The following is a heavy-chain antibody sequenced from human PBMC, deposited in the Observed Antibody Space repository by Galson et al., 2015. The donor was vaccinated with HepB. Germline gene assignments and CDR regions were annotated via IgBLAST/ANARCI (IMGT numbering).Heavy chain of an antibody. Sequence: SLRLSYAASGFTFSSYWMSWVRQAPGKGLEWVANIKQDGSEKYYVDSVKGRFTISRDNAKNSLYLQMNSLRAEDTAVYYCARAFEYYYDSSGYHPFDPWGQGTLVTVSS. J-gene: IGHJ5*02. V-gene: IGHV3-7*03. CDR2: IKQDGSEK. D-gene: IGHD3-22*01. CDR1: GFTFSSYW. CDR3: ARAFEYYYDSSGYHPFDP.